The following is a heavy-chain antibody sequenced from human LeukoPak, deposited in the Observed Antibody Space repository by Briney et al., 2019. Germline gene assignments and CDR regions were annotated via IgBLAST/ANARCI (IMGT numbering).Heavy chain of an antibody. CDR1: GFSFSSYA. J-gene: IGHJ4*02. D-gene: IGHD3-22*01. CDR2: ISTRGSNT. CDR3: AREGVAAHDYDSSGYEIAS. V-gene: IGHV3-23*01. Sequence: QSGGSLRLSCVASGFSFSSYALSWVRQSPGKGLEWVSSISTRGSNTYYGYSVKGRFTISRDNSKNTLYLQMNSLSAEDTALYYCAREGVAAHDYDSSGYEIASWGQGTLVTVSS.